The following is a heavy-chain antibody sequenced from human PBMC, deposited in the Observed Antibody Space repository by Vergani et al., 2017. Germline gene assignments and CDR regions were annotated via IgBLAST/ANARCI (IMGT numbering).Heavy chain of an antibody. Sequence: QVQLVESGGGVVQPGGSLRLSCAASGFSFGSYGMHWVRVRQAPGKGLEWLAYSRYDGTTKQYADSVKGRFTISRDNSKNMLYLQMDSLRPEDTAMFYCVKDRGASIGFDDWGQGTQVTVSS. CDR1: GFSFGSYG. CDR3: VKDRGASIGFDD. V-gene: IGHV3-30*02. D-gene: IGHD2-2*01. CDR2: SRYDGTTK. J-gene: IGHJ4*02.